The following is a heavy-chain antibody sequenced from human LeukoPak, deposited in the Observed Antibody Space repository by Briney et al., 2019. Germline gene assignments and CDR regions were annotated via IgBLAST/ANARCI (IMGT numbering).Heavy chain of an antibody. J-gene: IGHJ5*02. CDR3: ARDALSSGYYGWFDP. D-gene: IGHD3-22*01. Sequence: PGGSLRLSCAVSGFTVSSNYMSWVRQAPGKALEWLSPIYSDGSTYYADSVKGRFTISRDNSRNTLYLQLTSLRDEDTAVYYCARDALSSGYYGWFDPWGXXXXVTVSS. V-gene: IGHV3-66*01. CDR2: IYSDGST. CDR1: GFTVSSNY.